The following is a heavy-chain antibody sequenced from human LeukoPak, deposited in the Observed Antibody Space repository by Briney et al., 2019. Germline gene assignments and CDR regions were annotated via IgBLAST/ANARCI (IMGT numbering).Heavy chain of an antibody. CDR2: IGPTGSDR. D-gene: IGHD1-14*01. Sequence: GGSLRLSCAASGFTFSSYGMNWVRQAPGKGLEWVASIGPTGSDRYHADSIKGRFTISRDNANNFLYLQMNSLRAEDTAVYYCATETNGRHYDYWGQGTLLTVSS. V-gene: IGHV3-21*06. J-gene: IGHJ4*02. CDR3: ATETNGRHYDY. CDR1: GFTFSSYG.